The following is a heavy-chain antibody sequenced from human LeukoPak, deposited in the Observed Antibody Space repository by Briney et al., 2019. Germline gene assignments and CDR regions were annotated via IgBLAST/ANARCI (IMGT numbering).Heavy chain of an antibody. Sequence: GGSLRLSCAASGFTFSSYAMHWVRQAPGKGLEWVAVISYDGSDKYYADSVKGRFTISRDNSKNTLYLQMNSLRAEDTAVYYCAKSSSGWYATDYWGQGTLVTVSS. CDR2: ISYDGSDK. D-gene: IGHD6-19*01. J-gene: IGHJ4*02. CDR1: GFTFSSYA. CDR3: AKSSSGWYATDY. V-gene: IGHV3-30-3*02.